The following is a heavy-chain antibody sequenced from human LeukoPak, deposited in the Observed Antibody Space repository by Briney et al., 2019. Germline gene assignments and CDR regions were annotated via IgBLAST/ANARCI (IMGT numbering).Heavy chain of an antibody. CDR2: ISSNGGST. D-gene: IGHD6-19*01. CDR3: ARDKGDSSGWHGDY. Sequence: GGSLRLSCAASGFRSSSYAMHWVRQAPGKGLEYVSAISSNGGSTYYANSVKGRFTISRDNSKNTLYLQMNSLRAEDTAVYYCARDKGDSSGWHGDYWGQGTLVTVSS. J-gene: IGHJ4*02. CDR1: GFRSSSYA. V-gene: IGHV3-64*01.